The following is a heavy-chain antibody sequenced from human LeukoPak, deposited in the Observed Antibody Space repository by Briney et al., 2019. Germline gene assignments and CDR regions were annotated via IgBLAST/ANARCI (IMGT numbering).Heavy chain of an antibody. CDR1: GGSFSGFY. D-gene: IGHD3-22*01. V-gene: IGHV4-34*01. Sequence: PSETLSLTCAVYGGSFSGFYWSWIRQPPGKGLEWIGEINHSGSTYYNPSLKSRVTMSVDTSKNQFSLKLTSVTAADTAVYYCATLREYYDSSGYYCNWGQGTLVTVSS. CDR3: ATLREYYDSSGYYCN. J-gene: IGHJ4*02. CDR2: INHSGST.